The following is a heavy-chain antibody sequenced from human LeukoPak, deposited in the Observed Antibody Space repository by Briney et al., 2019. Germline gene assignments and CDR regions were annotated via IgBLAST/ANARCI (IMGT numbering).Heavy chain of an antibody. J-gene: IGHJ3*02. CDR3: ARVEGSSWYGAFDI. D-gene: IGHD6-13*01. V-gene: IGHV3-7*01. CDR2: IKEDGREK. Sequence: GGSLRLSCAASGFTFSRYWMSWVSQAPGKGLEGVANIKEDGREKYYVDSVNGRFTISRDNAKNSLYLQMNSLRAEDTAVYYCARVEGSSWYGAFDIWGQGTMVTVSS. CDR1: GFTFSRYW.